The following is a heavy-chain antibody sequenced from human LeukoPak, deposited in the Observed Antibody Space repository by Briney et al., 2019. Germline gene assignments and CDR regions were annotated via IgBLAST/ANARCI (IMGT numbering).Heavy chain of an antibody. CDR1: GGSISNYY. CDR3: AGQMATITPRY. J-gene: IGHJ4*02. Sequence: SETLSLTCTVSGGSISNYYWSWIRQPPGKGLEWIGYIYYSGSTYYNPSLKSRVTISVDTSKNQFSLKLSSVTAADTAVYYCAGQMATITPRYWGQGTLVTVSS. V-gene: IGHV4-59*08. D-gene: IGHD5-12*01. CDR2: IYYSGST.